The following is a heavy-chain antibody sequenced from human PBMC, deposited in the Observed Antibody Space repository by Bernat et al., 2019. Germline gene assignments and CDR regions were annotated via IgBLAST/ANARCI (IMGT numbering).Heavy chain of an antibody. CDR2: IYYSGST. CDR1: GGSISSSSYY. Sequence: QLQLQESGPGLVKPSETLSLTCTVSGGSISSSSYYWGWIRQPPGKGLEWIGSIYYSGSTYYNPSLKSRVTISVDASKNQFSRKLSSVTAADTAVYYCARPYYYDSSGYVGYYYGMDVWGQGTTVTVSS. CDR3: ARPYYYDSSGYVGYYYGMDV. J-gene: IGHJ6*02. V-gene: IGHV4-39*01. D-gene: IGHD3-22*01.